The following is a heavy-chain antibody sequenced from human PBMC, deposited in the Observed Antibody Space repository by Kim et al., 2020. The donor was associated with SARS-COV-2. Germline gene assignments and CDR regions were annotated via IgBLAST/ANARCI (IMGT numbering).Heavy chain of an antibody. J-gene: IGHJ6*03. D-gene: IGHD2-2*01. CDR2: IRSKAYGGTT. CDR3: TRAGEGIPSWGGWYYYMDV. CDR1: GFTFGDYA. Sequence: GGSLRLSCTASGFTFGDYAMSWFRQAPGKGLEWVGFIRSKAYGGTTEYAASVKGRFTISRDDSKSIAYLQMNSLKTEDTAVYYCTRAGEGIPSWGGWYYYMDVWGKGTTVTVSS. V-gene: IGHV3-49*03.